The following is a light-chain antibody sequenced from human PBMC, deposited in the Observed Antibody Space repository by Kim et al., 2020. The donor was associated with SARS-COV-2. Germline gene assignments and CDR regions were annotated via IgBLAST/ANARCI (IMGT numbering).Light chain of an antibody. Sequence: DIQMTQSPSSVSAFVGDRVTITCRASQGIHSWLAWYQQRQGKAPKLLIYAATNLQGGVPSRFSGSGSGTDFTLTIVSLQPEDSASYYCQQADSFPITFGQGTRVEIK. CDR3: QQADSFPIT. J-gene: IGKJ5*01. CDR2: AAT. V-gene: IGKV1D-12*01. CDR1: QGIHSW.